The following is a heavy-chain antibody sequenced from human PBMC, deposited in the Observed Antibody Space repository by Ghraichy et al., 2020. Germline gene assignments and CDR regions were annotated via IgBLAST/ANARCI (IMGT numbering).Heavy chain of an antibody. CDR1: GFTVSSNY. Sequence: LSLTCAASGFTVSSNYMSWVRQAPGKGLEWVSVIYSGGSTYYADSVKGRFTISRHNSKNTLYLQMNSLRAEDTAVYYCARGDGSGSYYNYWGQGTLVTVSS. J-gene: IGHJ4*02. CDR3: ARGDGSGSYYNY. V-gene: IGHV3-53*04. CDR2: IYSGGST. D-gene: IGHD3-10*01.